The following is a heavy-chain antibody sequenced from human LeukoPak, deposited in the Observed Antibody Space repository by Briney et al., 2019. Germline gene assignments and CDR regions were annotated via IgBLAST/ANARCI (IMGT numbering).Heavy chain of an antibody. J-gene: IGHJ5*02. CDR1: GYTFTSYW. V-gene: IGHV5-51*01. D-gene: IGHD3-22*01. CDR2: IYPGDSDT. Sequence: GESLKISCKGSGYTFTSYWIAWVRQMPGKGLEWMGIIYPGDSDTRYSPSFQGQVTISADKSITTAYLQWSSLRASDTAMYYCARLYYYDTSGYPHNRFDPWGQGTLVTVSS. CDR3: ARLYYYDTSGYPHNRFDP.